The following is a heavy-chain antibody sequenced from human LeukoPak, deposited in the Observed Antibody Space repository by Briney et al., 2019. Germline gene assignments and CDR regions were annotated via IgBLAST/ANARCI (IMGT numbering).Heavy chain of an antibody. CDR1: GFTFSSYA. J-gene: IGHJ6*04. D-gene: IGHD3-9*01. V-gene: IGHV3-30*04. Sequence: GRSLRLSCAASGFTFSSYAMHWVRQAPGKGLEGVAVISYDGSNKYYADSVKGRFTISRDNSKNTLYLQMNSLRAEDTAVYYCAREKNYDILTGIGMDVWGKGTTVTVSS. CDR3: AREKNYDILTGIGMDV. CDR2: ISYDGSNK.